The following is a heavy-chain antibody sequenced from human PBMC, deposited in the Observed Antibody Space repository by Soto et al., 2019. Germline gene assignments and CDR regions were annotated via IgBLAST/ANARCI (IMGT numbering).Heavy chain of an antibody. D-gene: IGHD2-21*02. Sequence: EVQLVDSGGGRVKPGGSLTVPCAASGLTFSNAWMGWVCKPPGKGMEWVGRIKSKTNGEKTVYAEPVKGRFSISRAYSKNTLYLQMNSLHIEDTAVYYCTFHIVVVTSVHNYFNHWGQGTLVTVSS. CDR2: IKSKTNGEKT. V-gene: IGHV3-15*01. CDR3: TFHIVVVTSVHNYFNH. J-gene: IGHJ4*02. CDR1: GLTFSNAW.